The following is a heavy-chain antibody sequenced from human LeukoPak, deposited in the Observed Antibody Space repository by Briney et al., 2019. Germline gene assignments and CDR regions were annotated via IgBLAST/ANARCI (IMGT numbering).Heavy chain of an antibody. D-gene: IGHD1-26*01. CDR3: AKSYSGSYWFDAFDI. V-gene: IGHV3-23*01. CDR2: ISSSGGST. J-gene: IGHJ3*02. CDR1: GFTFSNYG. Sequence: GGSLRLSCAVSGFTFSNYGMSWVRQAPGKGLEWISSISSSGGSTYYADSVKGRFTVSRDNSKNTLYLQMNSLRAEDTAVYYCAKSYSGSYWFDAFDIWGQGTMVTVSS.